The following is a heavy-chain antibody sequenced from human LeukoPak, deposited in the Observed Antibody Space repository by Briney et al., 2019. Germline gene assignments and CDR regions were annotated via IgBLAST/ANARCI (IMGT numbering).Heavy chain of an antibody. D-gene: IGHD1-26*01. V-gene: IGHV3-21*01. CDR1: GFTFSSYS. J-gene: IGHJ3*02. CDR2: ISSSSSYI. CDR3: TTDLEGATPGAFDI. Sequence: PGGSLRLSCAASGFTFSSYSMNWVRQAPGKGLEWVSSISSSSSYIYYADSVKGRFTISRDNAKNSLYLQMNSLRAEDTAVYYCTTDLEGATPGAFDIWGQGTMVTVSS.